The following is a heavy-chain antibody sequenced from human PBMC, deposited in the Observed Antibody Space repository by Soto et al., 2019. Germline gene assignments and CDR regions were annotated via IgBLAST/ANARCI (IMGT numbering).Heavy chain of an antibody. J-gene: IGHJ6*02. CDR3: ATFLLSDET. CDR1: GFTFTEAA. D-gene: IGHD2-21*01. CDR2: IVVGSGNT. Sequence: GASVKVSCKASGFTFTEAALQWVRQARGQRLEWMGWIVVGSGNTFYTQKFRERIAITRDMSTNTAYLELSGLTSEDTAVYYCATFLLSDETWGQGTAVTVSS. V-gene: IGHV1-58*01.